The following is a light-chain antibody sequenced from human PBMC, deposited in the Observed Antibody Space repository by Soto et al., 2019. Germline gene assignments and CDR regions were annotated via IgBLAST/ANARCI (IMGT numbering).Light chain of an antibody. CDR3: QQSNSWPRT. CDR1: QSVTDN. Sequence: DIAMTQSPATLSVSPGERATLSCRASQSVTDNLAWYQHKPGQAPRLLIYGASTRASGIPARFSGSGSGTDFTLTISSLQSEDFAVYYCQQSNSWPRTFG. V-gene: IGKV3-15*01. J-gene: IGKJ1*01. CDR2: GAS.